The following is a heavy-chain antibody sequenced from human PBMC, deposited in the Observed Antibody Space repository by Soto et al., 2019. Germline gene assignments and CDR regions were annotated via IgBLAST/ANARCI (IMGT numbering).Heavy chain of an antibody. CDR2: AIPVYGST. CDR3: ARRGVANSRDAFDI. CDR1: GGTFSNYA. Sequence: QVQLVQSGAEVKKPGTSVKVSCEVSGGTFSNYAITWVRQAPGQGLEWLGGAIPVYGSTNYAQKFQGRVTITAGEPATTTFMELSSLRSDDTAVYYCARRGVANSRDAFDIWGHGTLVTVS. J-gene: IGHJ3*02. D-gene: IGHD1-26*01. V-gene: IGHV1-69*01.